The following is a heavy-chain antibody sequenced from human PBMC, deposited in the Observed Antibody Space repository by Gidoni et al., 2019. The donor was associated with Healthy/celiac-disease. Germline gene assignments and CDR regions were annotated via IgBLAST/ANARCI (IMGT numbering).Heavy chain of an antibody. V-gene: IGHV2-70*15. CDR3: ARIHLGSSWPFDY. CDR2: IDWDDDK. D-gene: IGHD6-13*01. CDR1: GFSLSTSGMC. J-gene: IGHJ4*02. Sequence: QVTLRESGPALVKPTQTLTLTCTFAGFSLSTSGMCVSWIRQPPGKALEWLARIDWDDDKYYSTSLKTRLTISKDTSKNQVVLTLTNMDPVDTATYYCARIHLGSSWPFDYWGQGTLVTVSS.